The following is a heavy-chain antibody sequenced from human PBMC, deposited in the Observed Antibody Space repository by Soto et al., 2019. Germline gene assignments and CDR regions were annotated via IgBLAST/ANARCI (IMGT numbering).Heavy chain of an antibody. J-gene: IGHJ4*02. CDR3: AKDGQYGDYGYYFDY. V-gene: IGHV1-2*02. D-gene: IGHD4-17*01. CDR1: GYTFTAYY. CDR2: VSPNSGHT. Sequence: SVKVSCKASGYTFTAYYMHWVRQAPGQGLEWMGWVSPNSGHTHYTQTFHGRVTMTSDTSITTAYMELNSLTSDDTAVYYCAKDGQYGDYGYYFDYWGQGTLVTAPQ.